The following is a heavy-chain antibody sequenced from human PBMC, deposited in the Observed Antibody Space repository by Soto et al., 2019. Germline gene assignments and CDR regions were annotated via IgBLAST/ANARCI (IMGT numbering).Heavy chain of an antibody. Sequence: SETLSLTCTVSGGSISSGNYYWSWIRQHPGNGLEWIGYIYYSGSTYYNPSLKSRVTISVDTSKNQFSLKLSSVTAADTAVYYCARTSYDSSGTAADPWGQGTLVTVSS. CDR3: ARTSYDSSGTAADP. CDR1: GGSISSGNYY. V-gene: IGHV4-31*03. CDR2: IYYSGST. J-gene: IGHJ5*02. D-gene: IGHD3-22*01.